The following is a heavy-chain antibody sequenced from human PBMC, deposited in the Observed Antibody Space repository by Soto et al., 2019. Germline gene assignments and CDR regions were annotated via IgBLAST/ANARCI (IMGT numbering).Heavy chain of an antibody. CDR3: AKDLSRRVQLFGIDY. CDR2: ISGSGGST. Sequence: GGSLRLSCAASGFTFSSYAMSWVRQAPGKGLEWVSAISGSGGSTYYADSVKGRFTISRDNSKNTLYLQMNSLRAEDTAVYYCAKDLSRRVQLFGIDYWGQGTLVTVSS. CDR1: GFTFSSYA. J-gene: IGHJ4*02. V-gene: IGHV3-23*01. D-gene: IGHD5-18*01.